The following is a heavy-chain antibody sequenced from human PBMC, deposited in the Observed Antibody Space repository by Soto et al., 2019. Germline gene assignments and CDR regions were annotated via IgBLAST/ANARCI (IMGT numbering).Heavy chain of an antibody. CDR3: TTANDFWSGYYYYYYMDV. CDR2: IKSKTDGGTT. D-gene: IGHD3-3*01. CDR1: GFTFSNAW. Sequence: EVQLVESGGGLVKPGGSLRLSCAASGFTFSNAWMSWVRQAPGKGLEWVGRIKSKTDGGTTDYAAPVKGRFTISRDDSKNTLYLQMNSRNTEDTAVYYCTTANDFWSGYYYYYYMDVWGKGTTVTVSS. J-gene: IGHJ6*03. V-gene: IGHV3-15*01.